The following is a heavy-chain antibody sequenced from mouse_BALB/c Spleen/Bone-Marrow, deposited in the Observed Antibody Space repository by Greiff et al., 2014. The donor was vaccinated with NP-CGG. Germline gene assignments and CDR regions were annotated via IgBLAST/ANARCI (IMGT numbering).Heavy chain of an antibody. CDR1: GFSLTSYG. CDR3: ARDNYRGAWFAY. Sequence: VQLQQSGPGLVAPSQSLSITCTVSGFSLTSYGVHWVRQPPGKGLEWLGVIWAGGSTNYNSALMSRLSISKDNSKSQVFLKMNSLQTEDTAMYDCARDNYRGAWFAYWGQGTLVTVSA. CDR2: IWAGGST. J-gene: IGHJ3*01. V-gene: IGHV2-9*02. D-gene: IGHD2-14*01.